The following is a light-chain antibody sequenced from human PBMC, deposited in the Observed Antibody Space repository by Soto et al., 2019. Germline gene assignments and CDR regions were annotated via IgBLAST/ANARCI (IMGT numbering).Light chain of an antibody. CDR1: QSVDSW. J-gene: IGKJ1*01. CDR3: QHYNDYSRM. V-gene: IGKV1-5*03. CDR2: KAS. Sequence: GDRVTITCRTSQSVDSWLAWYQQKPGKAPKLLIYKASSLQTGVPSRFSGSGSGTEFTLTISSLQPDDFATYYCQHYNDYSRMFGQGTKAEIK.